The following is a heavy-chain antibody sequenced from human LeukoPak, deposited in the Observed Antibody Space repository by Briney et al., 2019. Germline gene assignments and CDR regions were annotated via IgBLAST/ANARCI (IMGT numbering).Heavy chain of an antibody. J-gene: IGHJ4*02. V-gene: IGHV3-53*01. D-gene: IGHD2-15*01. CDR2: IYSGGST. CDR1: GFTVSSNY. Sequence: GGSLRLSCAAPGFTVSSNYMSWVRQAPGKGLEWVSVIYSGGSTYYADSVKGRFTISRDNSKNTLYLQMNSLRAEDTAVYYCARRLGYCSGGSCYCFDYWGQGTLVTVSS. CDR3: ARRLGYCSGGSCYCFDY.